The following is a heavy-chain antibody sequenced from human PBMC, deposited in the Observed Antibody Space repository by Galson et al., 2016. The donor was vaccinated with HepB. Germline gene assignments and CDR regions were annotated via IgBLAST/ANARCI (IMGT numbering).Heavy chain of an antibody. J-gene: IGHJ5*02. V-gene: IGHV3-11*01. Sequence: LSCAASGFTFSDYYMTWIRQAPGKGLEWVAYISSSGRTTYYADSVKGRFTISRDNPKTSLYLQMNSLRVEDTAVYYCARDWTGYSNGGWFDPWGRGTLVTVSS. CDR3: ARDWTGYSNGGWFDP. D-gene: IGHD6-19*01. CDR1: GFTFSDYY. CDR2: ISSSGRTT.